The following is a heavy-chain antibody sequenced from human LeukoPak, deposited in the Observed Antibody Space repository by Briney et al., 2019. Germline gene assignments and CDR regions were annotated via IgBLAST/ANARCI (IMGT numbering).Heavy chain of an antibody. CDR2: IRSKANNYAT. V-gene: IGHV3-73*01. Sequence: GGSLRLSCAASGFTFSGSTMHWVRQASGKGLEWVGRIRSKANNYATAYATSVKGRFTLSRDDSKNTAYLQMNSLKTEDTAVYYCIRGAASGSYYGFDVWGQGATVTVSS. CDR1: GFTFSGST. CDR3: IRGAASGSYYGFDV. J-gene: IGHJ6*02. D-gene: IGHD1-26*01.